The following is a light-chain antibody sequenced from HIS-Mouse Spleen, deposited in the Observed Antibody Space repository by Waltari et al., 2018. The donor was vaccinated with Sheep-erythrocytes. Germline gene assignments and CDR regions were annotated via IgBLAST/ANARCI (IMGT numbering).Light chain of an antibody. Sequence: SYVLTQPPSVSVAPGQTARITCGGNNIGSKSVHWYQQKPGQATVLVVYDDSDRPSGIPGRFSGSNSGNTATLTISRVEAGDEADYYCQVWDSSSDHYVFGTGTKVTVL. CDR2: DDS. J-gene: IGLJ1*01. CDR3: QVWDSSSDHYV. V-gene: IGLV3-21*02. CDR1: NIGSKS.